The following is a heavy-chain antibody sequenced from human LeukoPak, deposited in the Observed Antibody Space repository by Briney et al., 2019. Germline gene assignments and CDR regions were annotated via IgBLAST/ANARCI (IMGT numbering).Heavy chain of an antibody. CDR2: LYHSGST. Sequence: PSETLSLTCTVSGGSISSGGYYWGWIRQPPGKGLEWIGSLYHSGSTYYNPSLKSRVTISVDPSKKQFSLKLSSVTAADTAVYYCARDPDYWGQGTLVTVSS. J-gene: IGHJ4*02. CDR3: ARDPDY. V-gene: IGHV4-39*07. CDR1: GGSISSGGYY.